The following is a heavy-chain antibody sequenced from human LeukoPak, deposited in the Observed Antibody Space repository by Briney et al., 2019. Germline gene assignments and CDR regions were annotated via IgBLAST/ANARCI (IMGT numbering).Heavy chain of an antibody. CDR1: GYSISSGYD. Sequence: SETLSLTCTVSGYSISSGYDWGWIRQPPGTGLEWIGSIYHSGVTYYNPSLKSRVTISVDTSKNQFSLKLSSVTAADTAVYYCARGDYDSSGYYGVYYYYYMDVWGKGTTVTISS. V-gene: IGHV4-38-2*02. J-gene: IGHJ6*03. CDR2: IYHSGVT. D-gene: IGHD3-22*01. CDR3: ARGDYDSSGYYGVYYYYYMDV.